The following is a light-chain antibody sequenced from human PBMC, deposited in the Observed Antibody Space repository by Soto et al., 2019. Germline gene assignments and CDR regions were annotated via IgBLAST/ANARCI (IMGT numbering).Light chain of an antibody. CDR3: CSYTRSGTLI. CDR2: DVS. CDR1: SSDIGDYNY. Sequence: QSALTQPASVSGSPGQSITISCVGTSSDIGDYNYVSWYQQHPGKVPKVIIYDVSNRPSGVSYRFSATKSGNTASLTISGLQAEDDADDYCCSYTRSGTLIFGTGTKVTVL. V-gene: IGLV2-14*01. J-gene: IGLJ1*01.